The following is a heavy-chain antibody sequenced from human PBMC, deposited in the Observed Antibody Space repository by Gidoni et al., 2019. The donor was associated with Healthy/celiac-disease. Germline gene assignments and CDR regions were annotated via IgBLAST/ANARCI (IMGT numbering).Heavy chain of an antibody. CDR3: VRRYDILTGYYYYGMDV. V-gene: IGHV3-64D*06. D-gene: IGHD3-9*01. CDR2: ISSNGRST. CDR1: GFTFSSYA. Sequence: SCSASGFTFSSYAMHWVRQAPGKGLEYVSAISSNGRSTYYADSVKGRFTISRDNSKNTLYLQMSSLRAEDTAVYYCVRRYDILTGYYYYGMDVWGQGTTVTVSS. J-gene: IGHJ6*02.